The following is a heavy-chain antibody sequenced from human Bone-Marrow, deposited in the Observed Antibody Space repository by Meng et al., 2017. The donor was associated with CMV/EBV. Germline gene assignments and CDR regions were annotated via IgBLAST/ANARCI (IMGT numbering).Heavy chain of an antibody. D-gene: IGHD3-3*01. J-gene: IGHJ4*02. CDR1: GFTFSSYS. CDR2: ISSSSSHI. Sequence: GESLKISCAASGFTFSSYSMNWVRQAPGKGLEWVSSISSSSSHIYYADSVKGRFTITRNNAKNSLYLQMHSLRAEDTAVDYGARDLGDFWSGYYTGYFDYWGQGTLVTVSS. CDR3: ARDLGDFWSGYYTGYFDY. V-gene: IGHV3-21*01.